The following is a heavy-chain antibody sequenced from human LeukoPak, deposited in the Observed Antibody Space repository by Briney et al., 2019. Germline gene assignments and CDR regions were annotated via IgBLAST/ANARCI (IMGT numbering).Heavy chain of an antibody. CDR1: GGSFSGYY. J-gene: IGHJ5*02. CDR2: INHSGST. D-gene: IGHD3-3*01. V-gene: IGHV4-34*01. CDR3: ARGGGTIFGVQNRFAP. Sequence: SETLSLTCAVYGGSFSGYYWSWIRQPPGKGLEWIGEINHSGSTNYNPSLKSRVTISVDTSKNQFSLKMSSVTAADTAVYYCARGGGTIFGVQNRFAPWGQGTLVTVSS.